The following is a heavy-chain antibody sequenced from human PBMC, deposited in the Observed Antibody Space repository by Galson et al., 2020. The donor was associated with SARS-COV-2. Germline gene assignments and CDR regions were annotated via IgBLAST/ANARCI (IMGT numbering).Heavy chain of an antibody. CDR1: GGSISGSNYY. V-gene: IGHV4-39*01. J-gene: IGHJ4*02. D-gene: IGHD2-21*02. CDR3: VQQVDIVAATFFRY. CDR2: IYESGRR. Sequence: SATLSLNCSVSGGSISGSNYYWGWIRQPPGKGLEWIGSIYESGRRHDNQSLRSRVTTSVDTSKNQISLKLSSVTAGDTAVYYCVQQVDIVAATFFRYWGRGILVTVRS.